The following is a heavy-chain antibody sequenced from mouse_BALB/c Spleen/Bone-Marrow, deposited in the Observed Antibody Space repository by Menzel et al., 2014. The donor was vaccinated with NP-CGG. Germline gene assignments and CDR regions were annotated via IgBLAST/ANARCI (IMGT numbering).Heavy chain of an antibody. CDR3: ARDNYYDYDGFAY. Sequence: EVKLVESGGGLVQPGGSLKISCAASGFTFSSYGMSWVRQTPDKRPDLVATINSNGGSTYYPDSVKGRFTISRDNAKNTLYLQMSSLKSEDTAMYYCARDNYYDYDGFAYWGQGTLVTVSA. V-gene: IGHV5-6-3*01. D-gene: IGHD2-4*01. CDR2: INSNGGST. J-gene: IGHJ3*01. CDR1: GFTFSSYG.